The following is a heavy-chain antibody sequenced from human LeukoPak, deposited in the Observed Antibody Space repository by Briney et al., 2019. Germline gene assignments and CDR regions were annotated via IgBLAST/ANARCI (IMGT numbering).Heavy chain of an antibody. V-gene: IGHV1-69*13. CDR1: GGTFSSYA. D-gene: IGHD5-12*01. CDR2: IIPIFGTA. CDR3: ARDRSPKADIVAPGDDAFDI. J-gene: IGHJ3*02. Sequence: GASVKVSCKASGGTFSSYAISWVRQAPGQGLEWMGGIIPIFGTANYAQKFQGRVTITAGESTSTAYMELSSLRSEDTAVYYCARDRSPKADIVAPGDDAFDIWGQGTMVTVSS.